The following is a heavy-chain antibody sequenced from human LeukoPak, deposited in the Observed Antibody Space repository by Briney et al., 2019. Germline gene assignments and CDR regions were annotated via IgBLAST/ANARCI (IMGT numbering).Heavy chain of an antibody. Sequence: GGSLRLSCAASGFTFSNAWMSWVRQAPGKGLEWVGRIKSKTDGGTTDYAAPVKGRFTISRDDSKNTLYLQMNSLKTEDTAVYYCTTDREYCSSTSCYNVDAFDIWSQGTMVTVSS. CDR2: IKSKTDGGTT. CDR1: GFTFSNAW. V-gene: IGHV3-15*01. J-gene: IGHJ3*02. D-gene: IGHD2-2*02. CDR3: TTDREYCSSTSCYNVDAFDI.